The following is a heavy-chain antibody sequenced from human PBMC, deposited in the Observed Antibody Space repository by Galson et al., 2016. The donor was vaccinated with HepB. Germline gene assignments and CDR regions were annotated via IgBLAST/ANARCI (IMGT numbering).Heavy chain of an antibody. CDR2: IYYSGST. V-gene: IGHV4-39*01. J-gene: IGHJ4*02. CDR1: GGSISSSSYY. D-gene: IGHD1-26*01. CDR3: AVLLVGARG. Sequence: ETLSLTCTVSGGSISSSSYYWGWIRQPPGKGLEWIGSIYYSGSTYYNPSLKSRVTISVDTSKNQFSLKLSSVTAADTPVYYCAVLLVGARGWGQGTLVTVSS.